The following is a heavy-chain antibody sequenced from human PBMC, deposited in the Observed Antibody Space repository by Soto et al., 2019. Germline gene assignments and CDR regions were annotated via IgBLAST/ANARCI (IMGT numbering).Heavy chain of an antibody. CDR3: ARGIASSSLVTFDV. V-gene: IGHV3-21*01. D-gene: IGHD2-21*01. Sequence: RWSLRLSCSASVFTFSRYIMHWGRQAPGQGLEWIATISSTSTNIYYADSVKGRITISRDNPKNSLSLQMDSLRREDTAVYYCARGIASSSLVTFDVWGQGTMVTVSS. CDR1: VFTFSRYI. CDR2: ISSTSTNI. J-gene: IGHJ3*01.